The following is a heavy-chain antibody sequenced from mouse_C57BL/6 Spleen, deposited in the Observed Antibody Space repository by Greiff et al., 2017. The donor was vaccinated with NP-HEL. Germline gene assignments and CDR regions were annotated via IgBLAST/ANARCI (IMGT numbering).Heavy chain of an antibody. J-gene: IGHJ4*01. CDR3: ARWYNAMDY. CDR1: GYTFTSYW. Sequence: QVQLQQPGAELVMPGASVKLSCKASGYTFTSYWMHWVKQRTGQGLEWIGEIDPSDSYTNYNQKFKGKSTLTVDKSSSTAYMQLSSLTSEDSAVYYCARWYNAMDYWGQGTSVTVSS. V-gene: IGHV1-69*01. D-gene: IGHD1-1*02. CDR2: IDPSDSYT.